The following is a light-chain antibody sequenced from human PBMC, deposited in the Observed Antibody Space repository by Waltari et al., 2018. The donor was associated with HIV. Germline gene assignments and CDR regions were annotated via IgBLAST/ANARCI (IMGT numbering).Light chain of an antibody. J-gene: IGLJ2*01. CDR1: SSNIGAGYD. Sequence: QSVLTQPPSVSGAPGQRGTISCTGSSSNIGAGYDVHWYQQLPGTAPKLLIYGNNNRPSGVPDRFSGSKSDTSASLAITGLQAEDEADYYCQSFDRSLSAWVFGGGTKLTVL. CDR2: GNN. CDR3: QSFDRSLSAWV. V-gene: IGLV1-40*01.